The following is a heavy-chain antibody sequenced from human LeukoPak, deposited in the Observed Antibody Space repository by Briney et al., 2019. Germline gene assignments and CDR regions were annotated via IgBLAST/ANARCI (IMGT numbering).Heavy chain of an antibody. V-gene: IGHV5-51*01. D-gene: IGHD2-15*01. CDR1: GYSFTSYW. Sequence: GESLQISCKGSGYSFTSYWIGWVRQMPGKGLEWMGIIYPGDSDTRYSPSFQGQVTISADKSISTAYLQWSSLKASDTAMYYCARHPRYCSGGSCYRGYYYGMDVWGQGTTVTVSS. CDR2: IYPGDSDT. CDR3: ARHPRYCSGGSCYRGYYYGMDV. J-gene: IGHJ6*02.